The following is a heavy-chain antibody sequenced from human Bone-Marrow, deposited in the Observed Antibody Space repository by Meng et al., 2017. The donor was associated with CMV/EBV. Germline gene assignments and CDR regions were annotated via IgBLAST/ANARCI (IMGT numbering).Heavy chain of an antibody. D-gene: IGHD4-17*01. V-gene: IGHV4-59*01. Sequence: SETLSLTCTVSSDSITNYYWSWIRQSPGKGLEWIGSVSYSESTKYNPSLKSRVTMSLDTSKNHFSLKLNSVTAADTAIYYCARGDYGDYVGRYGMDVWGQGTTVTV. CDR1: SDSITNYY. CDR2: VSYSEST. CDR3: ARGDYGDYVGRYGMDV. J-gene: IGHJ6*02.